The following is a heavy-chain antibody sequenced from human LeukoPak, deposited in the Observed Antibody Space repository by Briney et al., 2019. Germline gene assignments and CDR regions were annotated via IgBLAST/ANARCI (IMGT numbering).Heavy chain of an antibody. V-gene: IGHV3-21*01. D-gene: IGHD4-11*01. Sequence: GGSLRLSCVASGFTFSSYSMNWVRQAPGKGLEWVSSISSSSSYIYYADSVKGRFTISRDNAKNSLYLQMNSLRAEDTAVYYCARDRVNYSPWWFDPWGQGTLVTVSS. CDR1: GFTFSSYS. CDR3: ARDRVNYSPWWFDP. CDR2: ISSSSSYI. J-gene: IGHJ5*02.